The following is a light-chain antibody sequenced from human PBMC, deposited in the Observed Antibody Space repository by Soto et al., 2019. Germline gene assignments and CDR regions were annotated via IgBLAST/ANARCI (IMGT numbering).Light chain of an antibody. Sequence: EIVLTQSPATLSLSPGERATLSCGASQTVSSSYLAWYQQKPGQGPRLLIYGASSRATGTPARFSGSGSGTDFTLTISSLEPEDFGVYYCQQHSTWPLTFGGGTKVDIK. CDR3: QQHSTWPLT. CDR1: QTVSSSY. J-gene: IGKJ4*01. CDR2: GAS. V-gene: IGKV3D-20*02.